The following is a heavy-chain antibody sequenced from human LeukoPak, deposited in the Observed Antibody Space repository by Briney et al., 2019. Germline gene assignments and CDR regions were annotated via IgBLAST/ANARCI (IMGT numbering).Heavy chain of an antibody. D-gene: IGHD4-17*01. CDR1: GGSISSGDYY. V-gene: IGHV4-30-4*08. Sequence: SETLSLTCTVSGGSISSGDYYWSWIRQPPGKCLEWIGYIYYSGSTYYNPSLKSRVTISVDTSKNQFSLKLSSVTAADTAVYYCARDKSPNYADYGWFDPWGQGTLVTVSS. CDR3: ARDKSPNYADYGWFDP. J-gene: IGHJ5*02. CDR2: IYYSGST.